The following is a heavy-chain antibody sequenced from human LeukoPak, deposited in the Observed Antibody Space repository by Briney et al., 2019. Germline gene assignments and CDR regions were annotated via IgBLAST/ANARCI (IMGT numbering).Heavy chain of an antibody. V-gene: IGHV4-34*01. CDR3: ARRGFDRYYYYYYMDV. J-gene: IGHJ6*03. CDR2: INHSGST. CDR1: GGSFSGYY. D-gene: IGHD3-9*01. Sequence: SETLSLTCVVYGGSFSGYYWSWIRQPPGKGLEWIGEINHSGSTNYNPSLKSRVTISVDTSKNQFSLKVTSVTAADTAVYYCARRGFDRYYYYYYMDVWDKGTTVTISS.